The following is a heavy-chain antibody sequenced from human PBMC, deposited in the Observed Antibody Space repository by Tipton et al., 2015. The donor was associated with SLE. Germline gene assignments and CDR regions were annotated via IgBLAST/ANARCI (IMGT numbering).Heavy chain of an antibody. CDR3: ARGSRVEEELDF. V-gene: IGHV4-59*01. CDR2: IYYGVPG. Sequence: LRLSCTVSGFTFGEYGMTWIRQPPGKGLEWMGYIYYGVPGNYSPPLKSRLSISVDTSENQFSMRLSSVTAADSAVYYCARGSRVEEELDFWGQGTLVTVSS. D-gene: IGHD1-26*01. CDR1: GFTFGEYG. J-gene: IGHJ4*02.